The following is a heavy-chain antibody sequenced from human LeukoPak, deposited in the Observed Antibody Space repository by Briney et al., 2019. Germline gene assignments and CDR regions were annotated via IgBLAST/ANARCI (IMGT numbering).Heavy chain of an antibody. CDR1: GFTFSSYE. V-gene: IGHV3-48*03. Sequence: GGSLRLSCAASGFTFSSYEMNWVRQAPGKGLEWVSYISSSGSTIYYADSVMGRFTISRDNAKNSLYLQMNSLRAEDTAVYYCARDGVTGIHYYYYYMDVWGKGTTVTVSS. D-gene: IGHD5-18*01. J-gene: IGHJ6*03. CDR3: ARDGVTGIHYYYYYMDV. CDR2: ISSSGSTI.